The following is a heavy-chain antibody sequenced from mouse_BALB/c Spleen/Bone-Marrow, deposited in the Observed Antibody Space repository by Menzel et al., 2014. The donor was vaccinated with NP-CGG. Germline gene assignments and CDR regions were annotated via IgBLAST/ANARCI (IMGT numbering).Heavy chain of an antibody. CDR3: ARSPSMDY. CDR1: GFSLSYYG. J-gene: IGHJ4*01. V-gene: IGHV2-2*02. Sequence: VQLQQSGPGLVQPSQSLSITCTVSGFSLSYYGVHWIRQSPGKGLEWLGVIWSGGITDYNASFISRLSISKDNSKGQAFFTMNSLQANDTAIYYCARSPSMDYWGPGTSVTVSS. CDR2: IWSGGIT.